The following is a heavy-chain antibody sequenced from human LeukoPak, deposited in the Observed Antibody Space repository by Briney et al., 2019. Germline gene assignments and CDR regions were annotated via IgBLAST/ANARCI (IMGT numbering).Heavy chain of an antibody. V-gene: IGHV4-4*02. Sequence: PSGTLSLTCAVSGGSISSINWWSWVRQPPGKGLEWIGEIYHSGSTNYNPSLKSRVTISVATSKNQFSVKLSSVTAADTAVYYCARVDYYDYSGYFNHDSFDIWGQGTMVTVSS. CDR3: ARVDYYDYSGYFNHDSFDI. CDR2: IYHSGST. J-gene: IGHJ3*02. D-gene: IGHD3-22*01. CDR1: GGSISSINW.